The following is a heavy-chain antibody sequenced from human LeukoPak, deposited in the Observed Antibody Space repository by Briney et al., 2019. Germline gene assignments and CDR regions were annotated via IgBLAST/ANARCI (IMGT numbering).Heavy chain of an antibody. CDR1: GFTFSSYA. J-gene: IGHJ4*02. V-gene: IGHV3-23*01. Sequence: QPGRSLILSCAASGFTFSSYAMSWVRQAPGKGLEWVSAISGSGGSTYYADSVKGRFTISRDNSKNTLYLQMNSLRAEDTAVYYCAKALEVTAIFDYWGQGTLVTVSS. CDR2: ISGSGGST. CDR3: AKALEVTAIFDY. D-gene: IGHD2-21*02.